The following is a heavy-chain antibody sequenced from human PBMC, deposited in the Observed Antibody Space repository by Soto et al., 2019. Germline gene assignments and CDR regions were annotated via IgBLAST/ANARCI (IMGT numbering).Heavy chain of an antibody. CDR1: GFTFSSYG. V-gene: IGHV3-30*18. Sequence: PGGSLRLSCAASGFTFSSYGMHWVRQAPGKGLEWVAVISYDGSNKYYADSVKGRFTISRDNSKNTLYLQMNSLRAEGTAVYYCAKGPHFAGMTTVTIYYYYGMDVWGQGTTVTVSS. CDR3: AKGPHFAGMTTVTIYYYYGMDV. CDR2: ISYDGSNK. J-gene: IGHJ6*02. D-gene: IGHD4-17*01.